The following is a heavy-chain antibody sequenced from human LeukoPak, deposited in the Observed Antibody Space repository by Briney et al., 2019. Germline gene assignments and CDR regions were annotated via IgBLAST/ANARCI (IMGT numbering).Heavy chain of an antibody. CDR2: IYYSGST. CDR3: AGAPVPSWVDY. J-gene: IGHJ4*02. CDR1: GGSISSYY. D-gene: IGHD6-13*01. V-gene: IGHV4-59*01. Sequence: SETLSLTCTVSGGSISSYYWSWIRQPPGKGLEWIGYIYYSGSTNYNPSLKSRVTISVDTSKNQFSLKLSSVTAADTAVYYCAGAPVPSWVDYWGQGTLVAVSS.